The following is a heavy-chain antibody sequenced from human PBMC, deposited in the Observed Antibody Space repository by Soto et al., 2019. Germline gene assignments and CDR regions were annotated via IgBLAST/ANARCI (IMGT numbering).Heavy chain of an antibody. V-gene: IGHV1-3*01. CDR1: GYTFTSYA. CDR3: ARGPYYYDSSGYSKWFDP. J-gene: IGHJ5*02. Sequence: GASVKVSCKASGYTFTSYAMHWVRQAPGQRLEWMGWINAGNGNTKYSQKFQGRVTITRDTSASTAYMELSSLRSEDTAVYYCARGPYYYDSSGYSKWFDPWGQGTLVTVSS. CDR2: INAGNGNT. D-gene: IGHD3-22*01.